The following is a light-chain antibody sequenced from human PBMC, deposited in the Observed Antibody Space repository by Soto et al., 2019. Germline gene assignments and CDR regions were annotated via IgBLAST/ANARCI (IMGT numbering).Light chain of an antibody. CDR2: GAS. CDR1: QSVSSN. CDR3: QQYSNWPLT. J-gene: IGKJ4*01. V-gene: IGKV3-15*01. Sequence: EIVMTQSPATLSVSPGERATLSCRASQSVSSNLAWYQQKPGQSPRLLMYGASTRATGIPAWFSGSGSGTEFTLTISSLQSEDFGVYFCQQYSNWPLTFGGGTKVEI.